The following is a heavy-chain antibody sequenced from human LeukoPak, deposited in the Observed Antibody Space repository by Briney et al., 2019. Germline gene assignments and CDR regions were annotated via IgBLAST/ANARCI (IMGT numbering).Heavy chain of an antibody. V-gene: IGHV3-48*01. CDR1: GFSFSSYS. CDR3: AREDYYDAFDI. CDR2: ISSSSSTI. J-gene: IGHJ3*02. Sequence: GGSLRLSCAASGFSFSSYSKNWVRNPPRPGLERESYISSSSSTIYYADSVKGRFTISRDNAKNSLYLQMNSLRAEDTAVYYCAREDYYDAFDIWGQGTMVTVSS. D-gene: IGHD1-26*01.